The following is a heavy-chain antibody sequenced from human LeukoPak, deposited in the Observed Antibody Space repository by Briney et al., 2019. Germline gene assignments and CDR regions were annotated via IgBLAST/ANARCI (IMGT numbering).Heavy chain of an antibody. D-gene: IGHD4-23*01. Sequence: SVKVSCKASGGTFSSYAISWVRQAPGQGLEWMGGIIPIFGTANYAQKCQGRVTITADESTSTAYMELRSLRSEDTAVYYCARDSPISGSYYGGLGYWGQGTLVTVSS. CDR3: ARDSPISGSYYGGLGY. V-gene: IGHV1-69*13. J-gene: IGHJ4*02. CDR1: GGTFSSYA. CDR2: IIPIFGTA.